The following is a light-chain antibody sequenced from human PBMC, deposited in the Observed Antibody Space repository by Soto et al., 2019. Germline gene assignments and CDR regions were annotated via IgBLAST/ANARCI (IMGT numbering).Light chain of an antibody. J-gene: IGKJ4*01. CDR1: QTVSSN. CDR3: HRYTNWLALT. V-gene: IGKV3-15*01. CDR2: DAS. Sequence: EIVMTQSPATLSVSPGERATLSCRASQTVSSNVAWYQQKPGQAPRLLIYDASTSATGIPVRFRGSGSGTQFTLPISSLQSEESAVYYCHRYTNWLALTFGGGTKVESK.